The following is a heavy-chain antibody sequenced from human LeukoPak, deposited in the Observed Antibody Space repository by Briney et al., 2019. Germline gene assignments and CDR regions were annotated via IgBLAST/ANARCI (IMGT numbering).Heavy chain of an antibody. J-gene: IGHJ6*03. CDR1: GGSFSGYY. D-gene: IGHD2-21*02. CDR3: ARDSGDWNYGYYYMDV. V-gene: IGHV4-34*01. Sequence: PSETLSLTCAVYGGSFSGYYWSWIRQPPGKGLEWIGEINHSGSTNYNPSLKSRVTISVDTSKNQFSLKLSSVTAADTAVYYCARDSGDWNYGYYYMDVWGKGTTVTVSS. CDR2: INHSGST.